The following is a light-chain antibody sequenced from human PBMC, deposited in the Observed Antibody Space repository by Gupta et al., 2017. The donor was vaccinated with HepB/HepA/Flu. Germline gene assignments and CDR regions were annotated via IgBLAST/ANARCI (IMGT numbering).Light chain of an antibody. V-gene: IGLV2-11*01. CDR2: DVD. Sequence: QSTLTQPPSVSGSPGQSVTISCTGTSNDVGGSNYLSWYQQHPGKAPRLLIYDVDKRPSGVPDRFVGSESGNTASLTISGLQTADEADYYCCSYVILYSLAFGGGTKVTVL. J-gene: IGLJ2*01. CDR1: SNDVGGSNY. CDR3: CSYVILYSLA.